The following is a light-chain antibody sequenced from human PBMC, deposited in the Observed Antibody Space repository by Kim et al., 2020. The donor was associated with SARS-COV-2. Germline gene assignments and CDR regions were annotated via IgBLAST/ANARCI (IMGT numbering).Light chain of an antibody. Sequence: QSVTISCTGTSSDVGGYTYVSWYQQHPGKAPKLMIYEVSKRPSGVPDRFSGSKSGNTASLTVSGLQAEDEADYYCSSYAGSNNVVFGGGTQLTVL. J-gene: IGLJ2*01. V-gene: IGLV2-8*01. CDR2: EVS. CDR1: SSDVGGYTY. CDR3: SSYAGSNNVV.